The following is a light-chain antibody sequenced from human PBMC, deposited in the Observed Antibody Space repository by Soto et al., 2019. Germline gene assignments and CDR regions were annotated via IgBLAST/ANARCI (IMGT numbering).Light chain of an antibody. CDR2: DVS. J-gene: IGLJ1*01. Sequence: QSVLTQPASVSGSPGQSITISCTGTSSDVGGYNYVSWYQQHPGKAPKLMIYDVSNRPSGVSNRFSGSKSGNTASLAISGLQADDEAEYYCSSYTSSSPLVFGTGTKVTFL. CDR3: SSYTSSSPLV. V-gene: IGLV2-14*01. CDR1: SSDVGGYNY.